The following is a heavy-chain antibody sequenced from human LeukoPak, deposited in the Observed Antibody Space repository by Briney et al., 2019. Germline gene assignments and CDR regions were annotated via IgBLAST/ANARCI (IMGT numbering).Heavy chain of an antibody. V-gene: IGHV3-21*01. J-gene: IGHJ4*02. CDR2: ISSSSNYK. D-gene: IGHD3-10*01. CDR1: GFSFSRYS. Sequence: GGSLRLSCAASGFSFSRYSMNWVRQAPGKGLEWVSLISSSSNYKTYADSVKGRFTISRDNARNSLSLQMDSLRVEDTAVYYCAREHDGSGKSYWGQGTLVIVSS. CDR3: AREHDGSGKSY.